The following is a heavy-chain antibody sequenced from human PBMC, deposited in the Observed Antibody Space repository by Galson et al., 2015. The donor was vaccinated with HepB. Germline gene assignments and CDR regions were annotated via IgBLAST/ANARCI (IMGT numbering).Heavy chain of an antibody. Sequence: SLRLSCAASGFTFSNAWMSWVRQAPGKGLEWVGRIKSKTDDGTTEYAVPVKGRFIISRDDSKNTVYLQMNSLKTEDTAVYYCTTPYRSGWNGRVFDYWGQGTLVTVSS. V-gene: IGHV3-15*01. CDR1: GFTFSNAW. D-gene: IGHD6-19*01. J-gene: IGHJ4*02. CDR3: TTPYRSGWNGRVFDY. CDR2: IKSKTDDGTT.